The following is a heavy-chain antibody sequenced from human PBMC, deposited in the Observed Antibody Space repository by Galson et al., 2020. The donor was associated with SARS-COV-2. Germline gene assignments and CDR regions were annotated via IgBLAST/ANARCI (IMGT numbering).Heavy chain of an antibody. J-gene: IGHJ4*02. CDR3: ARDFEFGELNRDKVDY. CDR2: IWYDGSTK. CDR1: GFTFSSYG. V-gene: IGHV3-33*01. D-gene: IGHD3-10*01. Sequence: GGSLRLSCAASGFTFSSYGMHWVRQAPGKGLEWVAVIWYDGSTKYYADSVKGRFTISRDNSKNTLYLRMNSLRAEDTAVYYCARDFEFGELNRDKVDYWGQGNLVTVSS.